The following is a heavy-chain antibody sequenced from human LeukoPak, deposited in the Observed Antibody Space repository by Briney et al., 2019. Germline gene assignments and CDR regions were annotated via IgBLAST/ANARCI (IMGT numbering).Heavy chain of an antibody. D-gene: IGHD6-6*01. V-gene: IGHV4-59*01. CDR3: ARHTAARPYYYYYYMDV. CDR1: GGSISNYY. Sequence: SETLSLTCTVSGGSISNYYWSWIRQPPGKGLEWLGYIYYSGSTNYNPSLKSRVTISVDTSKNQFSLKLRSVTAADTAMYYCARHTAARPYYYYYYMDVWGKGTTVTVSS. CDR2: IYYSGST. J-gene: IGHJ6*03.